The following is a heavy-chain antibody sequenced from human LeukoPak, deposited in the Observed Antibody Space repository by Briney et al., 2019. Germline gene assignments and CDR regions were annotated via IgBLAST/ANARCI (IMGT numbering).Heavy chain of an antibody. CDR2: IRSKANNYAT. CDR3: TRHTTDV. V-gene: IGHV3-73*01. Sequence: GGSLRLSCAASGFTFSVSAMHWVRQASGKGLEWVGRIRSKANNYATEYDASVKGRFTISRDDSKNTAYLQMNGLRTEDTAVYYCTRHTTDVWGQGTTVTVSS. D-gene: IGHD1-26*01. CDR1: GFTFSVSA. J-gene: IGHJ6*01.